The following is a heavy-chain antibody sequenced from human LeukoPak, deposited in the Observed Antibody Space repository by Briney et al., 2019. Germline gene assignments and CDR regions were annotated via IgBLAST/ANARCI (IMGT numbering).Heavy chain of an antibody. J-gene: IGHJ4*02. V-gene: IGHV3-30*02. CDR3: AREGPYSSSWFLDY. D-gene: IGHD6-13*01. CDR2: IRYDGTNK. Sequence: GGSLRLSCAASGFTFSTYGIHWVRQAPGKGLEWVAFIRYDGTNKWYADSVKGRFTISRDNSKNMLYLQMNSLRAEDTAVYHCAREGPYSSSWFLDYWGQGTLVTVSS. CDR1: GFTFSTYG.